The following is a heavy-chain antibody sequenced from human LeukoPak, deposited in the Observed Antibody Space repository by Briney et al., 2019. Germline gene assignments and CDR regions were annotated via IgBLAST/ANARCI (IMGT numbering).Heavy chain of an antibody. Sequence: PGGSLRLSCAASGFTFTSYAMNWVRQAPGKGLEWVSRISSSGGSTYCADSVKGRFTISRDSSENTLYLQMNSLRAEDTAVYYCARAGSSSSFDYWGQGTLVTVSS. J-gene: IGHJ4*02. D-gene: IGHD6-6*01. CDR1: GFTFTSYA. V-gene: IGHV3-23*01. CDR3: ARAGSSSSFDY. CDR2: ISSSGGST.